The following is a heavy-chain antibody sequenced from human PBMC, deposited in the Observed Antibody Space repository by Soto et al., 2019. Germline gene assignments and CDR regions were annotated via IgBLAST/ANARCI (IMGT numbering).Heavy chain of an antibody. D-gene: IGHD2-21*02. CDR3: ASASFCGGDCYSSSNWFDP. Sequence: SVKVSCKASGGTFSSYAISWVRQAPGQGLEWMGGIIPIFGTANYAQKFQGRVTITADESTSTAYMELSSLRSEDTAVYYCASASFCGGDCYSSSNWFDPWGQGTLVTVSS. V-gene: IGHV1-69*13. J-gene: IGHJ5*02. CDR1: GGTFSSYA. CDR2: IIPIFGTA.